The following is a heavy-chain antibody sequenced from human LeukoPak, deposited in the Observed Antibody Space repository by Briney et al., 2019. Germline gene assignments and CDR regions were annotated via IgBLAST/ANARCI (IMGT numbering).Heavy chain of an antibody. CDR3: ARLTIMITFGGVIVTTGNWFDP. CDR1: GGSISSSSYY. CDR2: IYYSGST. J-gene: IGHJ5*02. V-gene: IGHV4-39*01. Sequence: SETLSLTCTVSGGSISSSSYYWGWIRQPPGKGLEWIGSIYYSGSTYYNPSLKSRVTISVDTSKNQFSLKLSSVTAADTAVYYCARLTIMITFGGVIVTTGNWFDPWGQGTLVTVSS. D-gene: IGHD3-16*02.